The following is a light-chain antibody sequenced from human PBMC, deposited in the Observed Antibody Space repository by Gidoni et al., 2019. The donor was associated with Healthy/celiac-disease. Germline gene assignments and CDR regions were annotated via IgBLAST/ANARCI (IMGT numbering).Light chain of an antibody. CDR3: QQYYSTPPT. CDR2: WAS. Sequence: DSGRTKPQDSRAVPQGERATINCKSSKSVLYSSNNNNYLAWYQQKPGQPPKLLIYWASTRESRVPARFSGSGSGTDFTLTISSLQAEDVAIYYCQQYYSTPPTFGQXTKVEIK. CDR1: KSVLYSSNNNNY. V-gene: IGKV4-1*01. J-gene: IGKJ1*01.